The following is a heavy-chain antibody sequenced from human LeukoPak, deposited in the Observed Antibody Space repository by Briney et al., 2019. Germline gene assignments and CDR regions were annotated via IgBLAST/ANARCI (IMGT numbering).Heavy chain of an antibody. CDR3: AKDRTTADFDY. D-gene: IGHD4-17*01. CDR2: ISYDEINK. J-gene: IGHJ4*02. Sequence: GGSLRLSCAASGFTFSSYAMHWVRQGPGKGLEWVAVISYDEINKYYADSVKGRFTISRDNSKNTLYLQMNSLRAEDTAVYYCAKDRTTADFDYWAREPWSPSPQ. CDR1: GFTFSSYA. V-gene: IGHV3-30-3*01.